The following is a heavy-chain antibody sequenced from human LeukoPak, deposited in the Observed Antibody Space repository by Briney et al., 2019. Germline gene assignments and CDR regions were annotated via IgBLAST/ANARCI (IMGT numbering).Heavy chain of an antibody. CDR1: NGPINTYQ. Sequence: SETLSLTCTVSNGPINTYQWSWIRQPPGKGLEWIGNIHYSGSANYNPSLKSRVIISVDTSKNQFSLKLSSVTAADTAVYYCARDSYYDSSGYYGYYYYYMDVWGKGTTVTISS. D-gene: IGHD3-22*01. V-gene: IGHV4-59*12. CDR2: IHYSGSA. J-gene: IGHJ6*03. CDR3: ARDSYYDSSGYYGYYYYYMDV.